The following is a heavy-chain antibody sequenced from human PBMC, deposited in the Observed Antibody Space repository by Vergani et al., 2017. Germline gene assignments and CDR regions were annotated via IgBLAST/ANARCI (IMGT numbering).Heavy chain of an antibody. V-gene: IGHV4-61*02. Sequence: QVQLQESGPGLVKPSQTLSLTCTVSGGSINSHNYYWSWIRQPAGKGLEWIGRIHTSGSTNYNPSLKSPVTMSEDTTKNQFSLKLTSVTAADTAVYFCAGGSCFGGSCYKPLFDYWGQGTQVIVSS. D-gene: IGHD2-15*01. J-gene: IGHJ4*02. CDR2: IHTSGST. CDR3: AGGSCFGGSCYKPLFDY. CDR1: GGSINSHNYY.